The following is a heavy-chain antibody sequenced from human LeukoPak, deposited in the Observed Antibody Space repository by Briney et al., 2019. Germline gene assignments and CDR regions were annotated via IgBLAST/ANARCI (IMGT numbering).Heavy chain of an antibody. V-gene: IGHV1-46*01. CDR1: GYTFTSYY. CDR3: ARVMGNYYDNSGYYDNYFDH. D-gene: IGHD3-22*01. J-gene: IGHJ4*02. Sequence: ASVKVSCKASGYTFTSYYMHWVRQAPGQGLEWMGIINPSGGSTTYAQKFQGRVTITRDTSASTAYMELSSLRSEDTAVYYCARVMGNYYDNSGYYDNYFDHWGQGTLVTVSS. CDR2: INPSGGST.